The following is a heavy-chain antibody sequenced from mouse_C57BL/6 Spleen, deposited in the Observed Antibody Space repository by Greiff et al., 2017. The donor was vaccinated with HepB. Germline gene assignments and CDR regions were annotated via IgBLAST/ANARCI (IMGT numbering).Heavy chain of an antibody. V-gene: IGHV1-82*01. D-gene: IGHD3-2*02. CDR2: IYPGDGDT. Sequence: QVHVKQSGPELVKPGASVKISCKASGYAFSSSWMNWVKQRPGKGLEWIGRIYPGDGDTNYNGKFKGKATLTADKSSSTAYLQLSSLTSEDSAVYFCARGDSSGYSLFAYWGQGTLVTVSA. CDR1: GYAFSSSW. J-gene: IGHJ3*01. CDR3: ARGDSSGYSLFAY.